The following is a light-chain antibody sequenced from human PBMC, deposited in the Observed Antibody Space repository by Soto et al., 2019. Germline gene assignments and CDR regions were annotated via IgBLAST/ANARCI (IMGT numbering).Light chain of an antibody. V-gene: IGLV2-14*01. J-gene: IGLJ1*01. CDR2: EVS. CDR1: SSDVGAYKY. CDR3: SSYTSTSSYV. Sequence: QSALTQPASVSGSPGQSITISCSATSSDVGAYKYVSWYQQHPGKAPNLLIYEVSNRPSGVSNRFSGSKSGNTASLTISGLQAEDEADYYCSSYTSTSSYVFGSGTKLTVL.